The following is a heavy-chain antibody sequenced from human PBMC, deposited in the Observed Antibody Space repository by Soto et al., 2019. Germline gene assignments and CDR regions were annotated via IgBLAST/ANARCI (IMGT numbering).Heavy chain of an antibody. CDR1: GFTFDDYA. CDR3: AKDIRIAAAGTFAFDI. Sequence: SLKISCAASGFTFDDYAMHWVRQAPGKGLEWVSGISWNSGSIGYADSVKGRFTISRDNAKNSLYLQMNSLRAEDTALYYCAKDIRIAAAGTFAFDIWGQGTMVTVSS. D-gene: IGHD6-13*01. J-gene: IGHJ3*02. V-gene: IGHV3-9*01. CDR2: ISWNSGSI.